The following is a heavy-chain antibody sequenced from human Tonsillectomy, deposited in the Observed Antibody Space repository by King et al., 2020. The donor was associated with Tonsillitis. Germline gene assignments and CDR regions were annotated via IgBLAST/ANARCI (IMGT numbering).Heavy chain of an antibody. D-gene: IGHD6-19*01. V-gene: IGHV1-18*01. CDR1: GYTFTAYG. CDR2: ISGHNANR. CDR3: ARAIAMADYYSFDY. Sequence: QLVQSGAEVRKPGASVKVSCKASGYTFTAYGLTWVRQAPGQGLEWMGWISGHNANRKYAQNFQGRVTMTTDTSTSTAYLELRSLRSDDTAVYFCARAIAMADYYSFDYWGQGTLVTVSS. J-gene: IGHJ4*02.